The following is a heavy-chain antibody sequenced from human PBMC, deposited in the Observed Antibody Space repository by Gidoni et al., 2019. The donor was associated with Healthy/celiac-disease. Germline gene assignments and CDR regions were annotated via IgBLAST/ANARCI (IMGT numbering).Heavy chain of an antibody. Sequence: EVQLFESGGGLVQPGGSLRLSCSASGFTFSSYAMTWVRQAPGKGLEWVSAISGSGGNTCYADSVKGRFTISRDNSKNTLYLQMNSLRAEDTAVYYCAKDQNRGIVVVIAAIDYWGQGTLVTVSS. D-gene: IGHD2-15*01. CDR2: ISGSGGNT. J-gene: IGHJ4*02. CDR1: GFTFSSYA. CDR3: AKDQNRGIVVVIAAIDY. V-gene: IGHV3-23*01.